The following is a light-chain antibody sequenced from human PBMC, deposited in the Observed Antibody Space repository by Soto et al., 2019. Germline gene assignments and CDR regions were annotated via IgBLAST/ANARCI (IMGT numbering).Light chain of an antibody. Sequence: DIEMTQSPSTLSASVGDRVTITCRASQSISSWLAWYQQTPGKAPKLLISKASNLESGVPSRFSGSGSGTEFTLTISSLQPDDFATYYCQQYNSYWTFGQGTKVEIK. CDR1: QSISSW. V-gene: IGKV1-5*03. J-gene: IGKJ1*01. CDR3: QQYNSYWT. CDR2: KAS.